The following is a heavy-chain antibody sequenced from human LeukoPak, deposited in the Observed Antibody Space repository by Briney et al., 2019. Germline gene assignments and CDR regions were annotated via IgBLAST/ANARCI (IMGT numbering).Heavy chain of an antibody. D-gene: IGHD6-13*01. Sequence: PSQTLSLTCTVSGGSISSGDYYWSWIRQPPGKGLEWIGEINHSGSTNYNPSLKSRVTISVDTSKNQFSLKLSSVTAADTAVYYCARGPRGRVWQLGSYFDYWGQGTLVTVSS. J-gene: IGHJ4*02. CDR2: INHSGST. CDR1: GGSISSGDYY. CDR3: ARGPRGRVWQLGSYFDY. V-gene: IGHV4-30-4*08.